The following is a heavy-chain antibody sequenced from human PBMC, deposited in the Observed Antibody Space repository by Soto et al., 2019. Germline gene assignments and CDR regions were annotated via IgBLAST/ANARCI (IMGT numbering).Heavy chain of an antibody. V-gene: IGHV2-5*02. CDR3: AHRPPYSNSPEYIFDY. CDR2: IYWDDDK. J-gene: IGHJ4*02. CDR1: GFSLSTSGVD. Sequence: QITLKESGPTLVKPTQTLTLTCTFSGFSLSTSGVDVGWIRQPPGKALEWLALIYWDDDKRYSPSLKSRLTSTKDTSKNQMVLTMTKMDPLDTATYYCAHRPPYSNSPEYIFDYWGQGTLVTVSS. D-gene: IGHD6-6*01.